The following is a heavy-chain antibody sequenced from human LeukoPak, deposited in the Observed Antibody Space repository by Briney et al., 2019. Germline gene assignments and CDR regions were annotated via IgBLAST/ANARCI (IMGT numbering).Heavy chain of an antibody. CDR1: GFTVSSNY. D-gene: IGHD3-10*01. Sequence: PGGSLRLSCAASGFTVSSNYMSWVRQAPGKGLEWVSVIYSGGSTYYADSVKGRFTISRDNSKNTLYFQMNTLRVEDTAVYYCARGDGFMIRDWGQGTLVTVSS. J-gene: IGHJ4*02. V-gene: IGHV3-66*01. CDR3: ARGDGFMIRD. CDR2: IYSGGST.